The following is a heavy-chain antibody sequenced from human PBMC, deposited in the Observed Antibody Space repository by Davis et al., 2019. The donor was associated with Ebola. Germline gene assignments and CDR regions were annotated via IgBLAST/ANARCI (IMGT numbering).Heavy chain of an antibody. Sequence: SLKTPCTAPGFTFGYYAMSWFRQAPGKGLEWVGFIRSKAYGGTTKYAASVKGRFTISRDDSKSIAYLQMNSLKIEDTGVYYCTRDSRFDPWGQGTLVTVSS. CDR1: GFTFGYYA. V-gene: IGHV3-49*03. CDR2: IRSKAYGGTT. J-gene: IGHJ5*02. CDR3: TRDSRFDP.